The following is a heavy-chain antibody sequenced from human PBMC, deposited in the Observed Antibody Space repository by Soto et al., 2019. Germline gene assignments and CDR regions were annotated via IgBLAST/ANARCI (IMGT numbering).Heavy chain of an antibody. D-gene: IGHD3-22*01. CDR1: GYTFTSYG. J-gene: IGHJ4*02. V-gene: IGHV1-18*01. Sequence: QVQLVQSGAEVKKPGASVKVSCKASGYTFTSYGISWVRQAPGQGLKWMGWISAYNGNTNYSQKLQGRVTIPTDTPTSTAYMQLRSLTSVDTAVYYFASDQHSSRSYFLGQGTLVTLSS. CDR2: ISAYNGNT. CDR3: ASDQHSSRSYF.